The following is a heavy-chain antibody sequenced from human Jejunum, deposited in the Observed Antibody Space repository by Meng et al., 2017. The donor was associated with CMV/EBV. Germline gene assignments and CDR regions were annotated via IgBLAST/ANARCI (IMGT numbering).Heavy chain of an antibody. D-gene: IGHD3-3*01. J-gene: IGHJ3*02. CDR3: ARESTIFGVVTLTIPIDASDI. V-gene: IGHV3-30*04. CDR2: TSYDGNKD. Sequence: MHWVRQAPGKGLEWVAVTSYDGNKDWYADSVKGRFTISRDNSKDTLYLQMNSLTREDTGVYYCARESTIFGVVTLTIPIDASDIWGEGTMVTVSS.